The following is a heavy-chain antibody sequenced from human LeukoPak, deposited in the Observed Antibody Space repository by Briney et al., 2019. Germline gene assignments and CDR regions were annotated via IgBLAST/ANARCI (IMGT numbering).Heavy chain of an antibody. D-gene: IGHD4-17*01. J-gene: IGHJ4*02. CDR2: INHSGST. CDR1: GGSFSGYY. V-gene: IGHV4-34*01. CDR3: ARRGQYGDYAY. Sequence: SETLSLTCAVYGGSFSGYYWSWLRQPPGKGLEWIGEINHSGSTNYNPSLKSRVTISVDTSKNQFSLKLSSVTAADTAVYYCARRGQYGDYAYWGQGTLVTVSS.